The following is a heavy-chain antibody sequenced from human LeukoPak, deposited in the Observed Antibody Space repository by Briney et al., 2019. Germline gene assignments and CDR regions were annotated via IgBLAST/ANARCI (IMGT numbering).Heavy chain of an antibody. D-gene: IGHD2-21*01. V-gene: IGHV5-51*01. CDR2: IYPGDSDA. CDR3: ARRVWCFGEPKKDHDTFDI. J-gene: IGHJ3*02. Sequence: GESLKISCKGSGYSFTNYWIAWVRQMPGQGLEWMAIIYPGDSDARYSPSFQGQVTISVDKSISPTYLRWSSLKASDTAMYYCARRVWCFGEPKKDHDTFDIWGQGTMLTVSS. CDR1: GYSFTNYW.